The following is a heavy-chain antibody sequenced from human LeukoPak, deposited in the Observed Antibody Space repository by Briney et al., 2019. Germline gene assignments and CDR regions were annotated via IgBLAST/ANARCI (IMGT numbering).Heavy chain of an antibody. V-gene: IGHV3-74*01. Sequence: HPGGSLRLSCAASGFTFSGFWTHWVRQAPGKGLVWVSCISFDGSDATYADSVKGRFTISRDNTKNSLYLQVNNLRAEDTAVYYCARGESGFDYWGQGTLVTVSS. CDR3: ARGESGFDY. D-gene: IGHD3-10*01. CDR1: GFTFSGFW. CDR2: ISFDGSDA. J-gene: IGHJ4*02.